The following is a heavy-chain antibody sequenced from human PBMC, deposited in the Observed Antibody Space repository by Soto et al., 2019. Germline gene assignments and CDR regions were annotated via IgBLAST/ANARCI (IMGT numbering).Heavy chain of an antibody. D-gene: IGHD2-8*01. CDR2: IWPDGNDK. J-gene: IGHJ5*02. V-gene: IGHV3-33*01. Sequence: QVQLVESGGGVVQPGRSLRLSCTASGFTFSTFALHWVRQGPGKGLEWVAIIWPDGNDKYYADSVKGRFTISSDNSKNTLSLQMNSMRAEDKAVYYCVRGSSCSNGVRYNLGWFGHWGQGTLVTVSS. CDR3: VRGSSCSNGVRYNLGWFGH. CDR1: GFTFSTFA.